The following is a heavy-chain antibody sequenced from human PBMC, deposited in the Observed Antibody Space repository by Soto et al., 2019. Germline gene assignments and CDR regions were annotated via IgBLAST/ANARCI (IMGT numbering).Heavy chain of an antibody. CDR2: ISYDGSNK. D-gene: IGHD6-6*01. CDR1: GFTFSSYG. J-gene: IGHJ6*02. CDR3: AKVYRWAAAPPYYYYGMDV. V-gene: IGHV3-30*18. Sequence: SLRLSCAASGFTFSSYGMHWVRQAPGKGLEWVAVISYDGSNKYYADSVKGRFTISRDNSKNTLYLQMNSLRAEDTAVYYCAKVYRWAAAPPYYYYGMDVWGQGTTVTVSS.